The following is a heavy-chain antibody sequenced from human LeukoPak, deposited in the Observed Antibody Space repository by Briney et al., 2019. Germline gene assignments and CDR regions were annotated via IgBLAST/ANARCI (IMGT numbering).Heavy chain of an antibody. CDR3: ARDNCSGGSCYLLAFDI. D-gene: IGHD2-15*01. Sequence: GGSLRLSCAASGFTFDDYAMHWVRQAPGKGLEWVSGISWNSGSIGYADSVKGRFTISRDNSKNTLYLQMNSLRAEDTAVYYCARDNCSGGSCYLLAFDIWGQGTMVTVSS. CDR2: ISWNSGSI. CDR1: GFTFDDYA. V-gene: IGHV3-9*01. J-gene: IGHJ3*02.